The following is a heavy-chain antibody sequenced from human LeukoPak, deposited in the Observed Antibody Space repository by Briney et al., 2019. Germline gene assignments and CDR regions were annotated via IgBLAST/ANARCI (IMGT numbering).Heavy chain of an antibody. V-gene: IGHV1-8*01. CDR1: GYTFSDYD. CDR3: TRGMIRGVQGP. Sequence: ASAKVSCKTSGYTFSDYDINWLRQATGQGLERMGWMNPNSGNTGYAQKFQGRVTMTRDTSMRTAYMELSSLRSEDTAVYYCTRGMIRGVQGPWGQGTLVTVSS. D-gene: IGHD3-10*01. J-gene: IGHJ5*02. CDR2: MNPNSGNT.